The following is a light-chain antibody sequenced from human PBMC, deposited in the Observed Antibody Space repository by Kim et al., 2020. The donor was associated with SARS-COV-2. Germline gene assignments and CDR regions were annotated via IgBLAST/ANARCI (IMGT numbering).Light chain of an antibody. CDR2: QDE. Sequence: SYELTQPPSVSVSPGQTASITCSGDRLGNKYVCWYQKKPGQSPVVVMYQDERRPSGIPERFSGSNSGNKATLTISGTQAMDEADYYCQVWESTTTVFGGG. J-gene: IGLJ2*01. CDR3: QVWESTTTV. CDR1: RLGNKY. V-gene: IGLV3-1*01.